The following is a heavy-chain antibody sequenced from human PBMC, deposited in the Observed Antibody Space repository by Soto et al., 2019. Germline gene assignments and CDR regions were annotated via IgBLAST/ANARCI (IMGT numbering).Heavy chain of an antibody. CDR2: ISGSGGTT. Sequence: EVQLLESGGGLVQPGGSLRLSCAASGFTLSSYAMSWVRQAPGKGLEWVSAISGSGGTTYYADSVKGRFTISRDTSKNTLYLQMNSLRAEDTAVYYCAKVERYYYDSSGYYSSHLFWGQGTLVTVSS. V-gene: IGHV3-23*01. D-gene: IGHD3-22*01. CDR1: GFTLSSYA. CDR3: AKVERYYYDSSGYYSSHLF. J-gene: IGHJ4*02.